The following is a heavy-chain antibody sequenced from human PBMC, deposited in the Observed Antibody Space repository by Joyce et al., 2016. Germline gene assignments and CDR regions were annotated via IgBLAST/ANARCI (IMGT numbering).Heavy chain of an antibody. CDR3: TRDLYDVNWFDP. CDR2: IYNNGDT. D-gene: IGHD3-3*01. V-gene: IGHV3-53*01. J-gene: IGHJ5*02. CDR1: GFTVSCSY. Sequence: EVQLVESGGGLIQPGGSLRFSCAASGFTVSCSYMSWVRQTPGKGLEWVSVIYNNGDTYYADSVKGRFTISRDNSKNTLFLQMNSLRAEDTAVYYCTRDLYDVNWFDPWGQGTLVTVSS.